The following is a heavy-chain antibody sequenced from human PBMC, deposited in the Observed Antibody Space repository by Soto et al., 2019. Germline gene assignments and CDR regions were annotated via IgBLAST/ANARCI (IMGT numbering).Heavy chain of an antibody. J-gene: IGHJ4*02. V-gene: IGHV4-31*03. CDR2: IYYSGST. CDR1: GGSISSGGYY. Sequence: SETLSLTCTVSGGSISSGGYYWSWIRQHPGKGLEWIGYIYYSGSTYYNPSLKSRVTISVDTSKNQFSLKLSSVTAADTAVYYCARYTVTTMSGGFDYWGQGTLVTVSS. CDR3: ARYTVTTMSGGFDY. D-gene: IGHD4-17*01.